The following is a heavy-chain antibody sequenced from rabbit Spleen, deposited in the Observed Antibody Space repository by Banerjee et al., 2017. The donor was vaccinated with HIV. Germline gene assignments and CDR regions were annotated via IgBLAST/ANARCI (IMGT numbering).Heavy chain of an antibody. CDR1: GFSFSDKAV. J-gene: IGHJ4*01. Sequence: QEQLVESGGGLVQPEGSLQLSCTASGFSFSDKAVMCWVRQAPGKGLEWIACINIVTGKSVYASWAEGRFIMSRTSSTKVTLQMTSLTAADTATYFCARDLVVAIRWNFNLWGPGTLVTVS. V-gene: IGHV1S45*01. CDR3: ARDLVVAIRWNFNL. D-gene: IGHD3-3*01. CDR2: INIVTGKS.